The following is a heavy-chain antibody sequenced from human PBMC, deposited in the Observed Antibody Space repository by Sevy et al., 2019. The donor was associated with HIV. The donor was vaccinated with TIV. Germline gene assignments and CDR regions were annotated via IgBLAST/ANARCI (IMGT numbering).Heavy chain of an antibody. D-gene: IGHD3-10*01. V-gene: IGHV3-20*04. Sequence: GGSLRLSCAASGFTFDDYGMSWVRQAPGKGLEWVSGINWNGGSTGYADSVKGRFTISRDNAKNSLYPQMNSLRAEDTALYYCASTPTMVRGVIIGGMDYWGQGTLVTVSS. CDR2: INWNGGST. CDR1: GFTFDDYG. CDR3: ASTPTMVRGVIIGGMDY. J-gene: IGHJ4*02.